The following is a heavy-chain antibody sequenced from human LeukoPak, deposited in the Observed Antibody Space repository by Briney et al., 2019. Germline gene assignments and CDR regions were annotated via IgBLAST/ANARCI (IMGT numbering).Heavy chain of an antibody. D-gene: IGHD3-10*01. CDR2: ISSSSSYT. Sequence: GGSLRLSCAASGFTFSDYYMSWIRQAPGKGLEWVSYISSSSSYTNYADSVKGRFTISRDNAKNSLYLQMNSLRAEDTAVYYCARPTMVPRLCYFDYWGQGTLVTVSS. CDR1: GFTFSDYY. V-gene: IGHV3-11*06. J-gene: IGHJ4*02. CDR3: ARPTMVPRLCYFDY.